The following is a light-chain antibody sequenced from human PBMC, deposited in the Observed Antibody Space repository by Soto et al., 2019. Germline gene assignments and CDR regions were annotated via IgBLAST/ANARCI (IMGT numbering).Light chain of an antibody. CDR1: QSVSSSY. J-gene: IGKJ1*01. CDR2: GAS. V-gene: IGKV3-20*01. Sequence: EILFTQSPGTLSLSPGERGTLSCRASQSVSSSYLAWYQPKPGQAPRLLIYGASNRATGIPDRFSGSGSGTDFTLPIRRLEPEDFAVYYCQQYGSSGTFGQGTKVDI. CDR3: QQYGSSGT.